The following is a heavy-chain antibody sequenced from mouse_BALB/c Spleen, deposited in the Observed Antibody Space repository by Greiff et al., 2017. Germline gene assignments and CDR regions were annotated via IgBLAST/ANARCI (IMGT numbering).Heavy chain of an antibody. V-gene: IGHV5-6-2*01. CDR3: TRDQTGTRYFDV. CDR1: GFTFSSYY. D-gene: IGHD4-1*01. J-gene: IGHJ1*01. Sequence: EVHLVESGGGLVKLGGSLKLSCAASGFTFSSYYMSWVRQTPEKRLDLVAAINSNGGSTYYPDTVKGRFTISRDNAKNTLYLQMSSLKSEDTAMYYCTRDQTGTRYFDVWGAGTTVTVSS. CDR2: INSNGGST.